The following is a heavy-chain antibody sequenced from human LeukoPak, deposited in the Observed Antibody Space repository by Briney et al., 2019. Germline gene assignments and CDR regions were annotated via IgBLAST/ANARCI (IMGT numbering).Heavy chain of an antibody. CDR1: GFTFSSYS. CDR3: AAPRGYSGYYGMDV. D-gene: IGHD5-12*01. CDR2: ISSSSSYI. Sequence: GGSLRLSCAASGFTFSSYSMNWVRQAPGKGLEWVSSISSSSSYIYYADSVKGRFTISRDNAKNSLYLQMNSLRAEDTAVYYCAAPRGYSGYYGMDVWGKGTTVTVFS. J-gene: IGHJ6*04. V-gene: IGHV3-21*01.